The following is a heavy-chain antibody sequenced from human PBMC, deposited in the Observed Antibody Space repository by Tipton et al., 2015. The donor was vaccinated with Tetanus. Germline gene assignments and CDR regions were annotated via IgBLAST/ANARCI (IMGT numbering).Heavy chain of an antibody. J-gene: IGHJ5*02. D-gene: IGHD3-3*01. Sequence: SLRLSCAASGFAFDGYAMNWVRQAPGKGLEWVASISSSSIYIYYADSVKGRFTLSRDNAKNLLLLQMDSLRVEDTAIYYCARDSVAYRFGNNWFDPWGQGTLVTVSS. CDR3: ARDSVAYRFGNNWFDP. CDR2: ISSSSIYI. V-gene: IGHV3-21*04. CDR1: GFAFDGYA.